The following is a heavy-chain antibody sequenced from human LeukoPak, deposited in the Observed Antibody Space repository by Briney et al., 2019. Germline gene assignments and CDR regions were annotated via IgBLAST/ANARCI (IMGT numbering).Heavy chain of an antibody. CDR1: GYTFTSSD. D-gene: IGHD5-18*01. Sequence: ASVKVSCKASGYTFTSSDINWMRQGTGQGLERVGRMIPNSGNTGYAQKFEGRITMTRNTSITTAYMEFSSLRSEDTAVYYCARGNFRYSYGPRTFWFDPWGQGTPVTVSS. CDR3: ARGNFRYSYGPRTFWFDP. J-gene: IGHJ5*02. CDR2: MIPNSGNT. V-gene: IGHV1-8*01.